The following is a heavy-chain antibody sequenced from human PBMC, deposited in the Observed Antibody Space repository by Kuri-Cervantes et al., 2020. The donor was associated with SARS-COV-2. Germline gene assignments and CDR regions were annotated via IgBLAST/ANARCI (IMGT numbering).Heavy chain of an antibody. CDR2: ILYDGSNK. CDR1: GFTFTSYA. J-gene: IGHJ4*02. CDR3: AKDQHGIVVVVAAIEY. D-gene: IGHD2-15*01. V-gene: IGHV3-30*18. Sequence: GESLKISCAVSGFTFTSYAMHWVRQAPGKGLEWVALILYDGSNKFYADSVKGRFTISRDNSKNALYLQMNGLRTEDTAVYYCAKDQHGIVVVVAAIEYWGQGTLVTVSS.